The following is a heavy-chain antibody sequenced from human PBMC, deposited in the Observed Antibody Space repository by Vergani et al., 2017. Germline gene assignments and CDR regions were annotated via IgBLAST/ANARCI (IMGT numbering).Heavy chain of an antibody. J-gene: IGHJ6*02. V-gene: IGHV4-59*04. CDR1: GGSISSYY. CDR2: IYYSGST. D-gene: IGHD4-17*01. CDR3: ARGDTVYYYYGMDV. Sequence: QVQLQESGPGLVKPSETLSLTCTVSGGSISSYYWSWIRQPPGKGLEWIGTIYYSGSTYYNPSLKSRVTISVDTSKNQFSLKLSSVTAADTAVYYCARGDTVYYYYGMDVWGQGTTVTVSS.